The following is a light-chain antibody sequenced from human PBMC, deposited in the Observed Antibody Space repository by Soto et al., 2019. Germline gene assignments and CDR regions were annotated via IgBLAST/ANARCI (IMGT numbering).Light chain of an antibody. Sequence: EIVLTQSPGTLSSSPGERATLSCRASQSVSSSYLAWYQQKPGQAPRLLIYGASRRATGIPDRFSGSGSGTDFTLTISRLEPEDFAVYYCQQYGSSPRTFGQGTKVDIK. CDR1: QSVSSSY. CDR2: GAS. CDR3: QQYGSSPRT. V-gene: IGKV3-20*01. J-gene: IGKJ1*01.